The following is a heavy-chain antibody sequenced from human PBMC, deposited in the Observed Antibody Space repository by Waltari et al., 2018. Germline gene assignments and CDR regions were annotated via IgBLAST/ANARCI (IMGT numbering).Heavy chain of an antibody. V-gene: IGHV1-2*02. CDR2: IRPDTGDT. Sequence: QVQLLQSGAEVKKPGASVKVSCEASGYTFTGYYIHWARQAPGQGLEWIGCIRPDTGDTNSAQKFQGRVTMTRDTSISVASMELSRLTYDDTAVYYCARDMYYHGSGIHWFDPWGQGTLVTVSS. CDR3: ARDMYYHGSGIHWFDP. J-gene: IGHJ5*02. CDR1: GYTFTGYY. D-gene: IGHD3-10*01.